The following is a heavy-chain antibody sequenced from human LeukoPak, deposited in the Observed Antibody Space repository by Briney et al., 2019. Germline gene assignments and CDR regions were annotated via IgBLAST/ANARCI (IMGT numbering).Heavy chain of an antibody. V-gene: IGHV3-30*18. CDR1: GFTFTSYG. J-gene: IGHJ4*02. CDR3: AKDSYAHFDY. Sequence: PGGSLRLSCAASGFTFTSYGMHWVRQAPGKGLEWVAVISYDGSNKYYADSVKGRFTISRDNSKNTLYLQMNSLRAEDTAVYYCAKDSYAHFDYWGQETLVTVSS. CDR2: ISYDGSNK.